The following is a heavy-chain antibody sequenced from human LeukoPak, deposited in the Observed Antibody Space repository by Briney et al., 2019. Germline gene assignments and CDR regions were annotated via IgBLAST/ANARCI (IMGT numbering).Heavy chain of an antibody. CDR1: GGSFSGYY. Sequence: PSETLSLTCAVYGGSFSGYYWSWIRQPPGKGLEWIGEINHSGSTNYNPSLKSRVTISVDTSKNQFSLKLSSVTAADTAVYYCARETSGYYYPYFDYWGQGTPVTVSS. D-gene: IGHD3-22*01. J-gene: IGHJ4*02. V-gene: IGHV4-34*01. CDR3: ARETSGYYYPYFDY. CDR2: INHSGST.